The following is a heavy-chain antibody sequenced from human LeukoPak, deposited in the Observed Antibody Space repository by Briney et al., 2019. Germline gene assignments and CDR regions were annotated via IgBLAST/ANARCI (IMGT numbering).Heavy chain of an antibody. CDR1: GFTFSTFA. V-gene: IGHV3-23*01. D-gene: IGHD2-8*02. CDR2: IFPSGGEI. J-gene: IGHJ4*02. CDR3: ATYRQVLLPFES. Sequence: SGGSLRLSCAASGFTFSTFAMIWVRQPPGKGLEWVSSIFPSGGEIHYADSVRGRFTISRDNSKCTLSLQMNSLRAEDTAIYYCATYRQVLLPFESWGQGTLVTVSS.